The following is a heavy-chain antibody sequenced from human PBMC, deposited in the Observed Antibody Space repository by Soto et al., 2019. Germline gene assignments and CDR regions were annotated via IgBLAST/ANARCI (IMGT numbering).Heavy chain of an antibody. J-gene: IGHJ5*02. V-gene: IGHV3-21*01. Sequence: EVQLVESGGGLVKPGGSLRLSCAASGFTFSSYSMNWVRQAPGKGLEWVSSISSSSSYIYYADSVKGRFTISTDNAKNSTYLQMNSLRAEDTCVYYCARGDVLDYITGTFGNWSDPWGQGTLVTVSS. CDR2: ISSSSSYI. CDR1: GFTFSSYS. D-gene: IGHD1-20*01. CDR3: ARGDVLDYITGTFGNWSDP.